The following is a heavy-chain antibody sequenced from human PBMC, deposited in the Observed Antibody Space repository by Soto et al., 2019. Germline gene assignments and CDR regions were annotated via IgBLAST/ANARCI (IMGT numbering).Heavy chain of an antibody. CDR3: AKAEDYDILTGYLGPVDY. J-gene: IGHJ4*02. D-gene: IGHD3-9*01. Sequence: GGSLRLSCAASGFTFSSYAMSWVRQAPGKGLEWVSAISGSGGSTYYADTVKGRFTISRDNSKNTLYLQMNSLRAEDTAVYYCAKAEDYDILTGYLGPVDYWGQGTLVTVSS. CDR2: ISGSGGST. V-gene: IGHV3-23*01. CDR1: GFTFSSYA.